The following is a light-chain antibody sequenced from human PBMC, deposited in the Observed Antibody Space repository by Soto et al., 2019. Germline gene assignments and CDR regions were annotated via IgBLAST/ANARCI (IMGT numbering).Light chain of an antibody. CDR3: ASYAGGNQV. V-gene: IGLV2-8*01. CDR1: NSDVGGYNY. CDR2: EVT. J-gene: IGLJ1*01. Sequence: QSALTQPPSASGSPGQSVTISCTGTNSDVGGYNYVSWYQHHPGKAPKLMIFEVTKRPPGVPDRFSGSKSVNTASLTVSGLLDEDEADYYCASYAGGNQVFGTGTKLTVL.